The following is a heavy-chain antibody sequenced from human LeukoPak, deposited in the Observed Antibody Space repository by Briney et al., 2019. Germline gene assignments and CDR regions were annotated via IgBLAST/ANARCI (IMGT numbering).Heavy chain of an antibody. Sequence: PGGSLRLSCATSGFTFSSYEMNWVRQAPGKGLEWVSYIDSSGSTIHYADSVKGRFTISRDNAKNSLYLQMNSLRAEDTAVYYCARDGTPIHSSGWVYMDVWGKGTTVTISS. D-gene: IGHD6-25*01. CDR1: GFTFSSYE. J-gene: IGHJ6*04. V-gene: IGHV3-48*03. CDR2: IDSSGSTI. CDR3: ARDGTPIHSSGWVYMDV.